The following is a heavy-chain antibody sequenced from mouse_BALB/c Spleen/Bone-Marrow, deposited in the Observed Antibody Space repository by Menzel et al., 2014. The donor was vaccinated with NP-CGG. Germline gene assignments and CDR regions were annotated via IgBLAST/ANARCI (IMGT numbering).Heavy chain of an antibody. J-gene: IGHJ4*01. CDR1: GFSLTSYG. Sequence: VQVVESGPGLVAPSQSLSITCTVSGFSLTSYGVHWVRQPPGKVLEWLGVIWAGGSTNYNSALMSRLSISKDNSKSQVFLKMNSLQTDYTAMYYCARGSYYEGAMDYWGQGTSVTVSS. CDR3: ARGSYYEGAMDY. CDR2: IWAGGST. D-gene: IGHD1-1*01. V-gene: IGHV2-9*02.